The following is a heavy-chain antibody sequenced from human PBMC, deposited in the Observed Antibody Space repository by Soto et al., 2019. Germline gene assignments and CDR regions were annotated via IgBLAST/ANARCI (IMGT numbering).Heavy chain of an antibody. J-gene: IGHJ6*02. CDR1: GFTFISYG. CDR3: ARGKYYDFWSGYYTGWRYYYYGMDV. V-gene: IGHV3-33*01. CDR2: IWYDGSNK. Sequence: WGSLRLSCAASGFTFISYGIRFFRQSPWKWRERVAVIWYDGSNKYYADSVKGRFTISRDNSKNTLYLQMNSLRAEDTAVYYCARGKYYDFWSGYYTGWRYYYYGMDVWGQGTTVTVSS. D-gene: IGHD3-3*01.